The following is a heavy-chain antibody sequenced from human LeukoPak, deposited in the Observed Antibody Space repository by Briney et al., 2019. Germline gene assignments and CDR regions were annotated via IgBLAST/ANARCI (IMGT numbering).Heavy chain of an antibody. CDR3: AKLPTIFGVADSFDI. J-gene: IGHJ3*02. D-gene: IGHD3-3*01. V-gene: IGHV3-23*01. CDR2: ISDRGKT. CDR1: GITFSSYD. Sequence: GGSLRLSCVASGITFSSYDMSWVRQAPGKGLEWISAISDRGKTDYADSVKGRFTISRDNYKNTLYLQLSSLRDEDTAMYYCAKLPTIFGVADSFDIWGQGTLVTVSS.